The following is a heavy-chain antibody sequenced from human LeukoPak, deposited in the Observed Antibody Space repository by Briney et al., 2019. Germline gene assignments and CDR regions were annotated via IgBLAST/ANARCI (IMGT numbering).Heavy chain of an antibody. CDR1: GYSFTSYW. CDR3: ARPRRYCSSTSCYAEDDAFDI. D-gene: IGHD2-2*01. J-gene: IGHJ3*02. Sequence: GESLKISCKGSGYSFTSYWIGWVRQMPGKGLEWMGIIYPGDSDTRYSPSFQGQVTISADKSISTAYLQWSSLKASDTAMYYCARPRRYCSSTSCYAEDDAFDIWGQGTMATVSS. V-gene: IGHV5-51*01. CDR2: IYPGDSDT.